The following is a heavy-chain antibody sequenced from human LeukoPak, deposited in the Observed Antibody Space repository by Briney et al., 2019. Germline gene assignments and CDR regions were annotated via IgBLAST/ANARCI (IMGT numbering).Heavy chain of an antibody. CDR1: GYTFTGYY. J-gene: IGHJ4*02. D-gene: IGHD2-2*01. CDR3: ARGQGCSSTSCYFDY. CDR2: INPNSGGT. V-gene: IGHV1-2*02. Sequence: GASVKVSCKASGYTFTGYYMHWVRPAPGQGLEWMGWINPNSGGTNYAQKFQGRVTMTRDTSISTAYMELSRLRSDDTAVYYCARGQGCSSTSCYFDYWGQGTLVTVSS.